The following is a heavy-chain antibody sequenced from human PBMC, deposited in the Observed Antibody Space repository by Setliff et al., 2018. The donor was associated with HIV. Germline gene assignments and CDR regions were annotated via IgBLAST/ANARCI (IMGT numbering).Heavy chain of an antibody. V-gene: IGHV4-30-4*08. Sequence: PSETLSLTCTVSGGSISSGDYFLSWIRQAPGKGLEWIGCIYYSGSAYYNPSLKSRLTISADTSKNRFSLKLSSVTAADTAVYYCARGNSGWSSFDYWSQGTLVTVSS. CDR3: ARGNSGWSSFDY. D-gene: IGHD6-19*01. CDR2: IYYSGSA. J-gene: IGHJ4*02. CDR1: GGSISSGDYF.